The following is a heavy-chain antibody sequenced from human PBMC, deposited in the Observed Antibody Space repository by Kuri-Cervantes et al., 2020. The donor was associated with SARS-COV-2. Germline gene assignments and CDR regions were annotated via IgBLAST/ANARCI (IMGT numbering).Heavy chain of an antibody. J-gene: IGHJ4*02. D-gene: IGHD3-10*01. CDR1: GYSISSGYY. Sequence: SETLSLTCAVSGYSISSGYYWGWIRQPPGKGLEWIGSIYHSGSTYYNPSLKSRVTISVDTSKNQFSLKLSSVIAADTAVYYCARHYYGSGSYYAVPVLWSRWGQGTLVTVSS. CDR3: ARHYYGSGSYYAVPVLWSR. V-gene: IGHV4-38-2*01. CDR2: IYHSGST.